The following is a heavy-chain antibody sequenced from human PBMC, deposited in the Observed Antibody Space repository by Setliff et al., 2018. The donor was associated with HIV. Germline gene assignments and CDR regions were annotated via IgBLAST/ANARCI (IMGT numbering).Heavy chain of an antibody. Sequence: SETLSLTCTVSGGSISSEGYYRSWIRQHPGKGLEWIGYIYYSGNTYYSPSLKSRLTISVDTSKNQFSLKLRSVTAADTAVYYCVRAEYSSSSDWFAPWGQGALVTVSS. CDR1: GGSISSEGYY. CDR3: VRAEYSSSSDWFAP. CDR2: IYYSGNT. J-gene: IGHJ5*02. D-gene: IGHD6-6*01. V-gene: IGHV4-31*03.